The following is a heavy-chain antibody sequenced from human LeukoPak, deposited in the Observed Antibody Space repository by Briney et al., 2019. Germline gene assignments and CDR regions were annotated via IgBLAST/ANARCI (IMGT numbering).Heavy chain of an antibody. CDR3: ARGDCSSTSCYYFDY. Sequence: GASVKVSCKASGYTFTSYGISCVRQAPGQGLEWMGWISAYNGNTNYAQKLQGRVTMTTDTSTSTAYMELRSLRSDDTAVYYCARGDCSSTSCYYFDYWGQGTLVTVSS. D-gene: IGHD2-2*01. V-gene: IGHV1-18*01. CDR2: ISAYNGNT. J-gene: IGHJ4*02. CDR1: GYTFTSYG.